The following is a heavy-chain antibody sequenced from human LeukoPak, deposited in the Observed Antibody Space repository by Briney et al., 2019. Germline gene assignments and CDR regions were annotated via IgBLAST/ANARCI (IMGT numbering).Heavy chain of an antibody. CDR1: GYTFTSYV. D-gene: IGHD3-22*01. CDR2: INAYNGNT. J-gene: IGHJ4*02. Sequence: EASVKVSCKASGYTFTSYVISWVRQAPGHGLEWMGWINAYNGNTNYAQKHQGRVTMTTDTSTSTAYMELRSLRSDDTAVYYCARGSLGTHYYDSSGYGDWGQGTLVTVSS. V-gene: IGHV1-18*01. CDR3: ARGSLGTHYYDSSGYGD.